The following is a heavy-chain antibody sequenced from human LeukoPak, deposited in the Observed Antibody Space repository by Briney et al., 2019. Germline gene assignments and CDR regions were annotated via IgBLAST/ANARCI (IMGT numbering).Heavy chain of an antibody. V-gene: IGHV3-21*04. CDR2: ISSSSSYI. Sequence: GGSLRLSCAASGFTFSSYSMNWVRKAPGKGLEWVSSISSSSSYIYYAGSVKGRFTISRDNAKNSLYLQMNSLRAEDTAVYYCATPPRQYGMDVWGQGTTVTVSS. J-gene: IGHJ6*02. CDR3: ATPPRQYGMDV. CDR1: GFTFSSYS.